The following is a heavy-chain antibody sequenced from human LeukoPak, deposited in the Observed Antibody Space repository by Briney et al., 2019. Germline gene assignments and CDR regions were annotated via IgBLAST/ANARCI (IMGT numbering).Heavy chain of an antibody. V-gene: IGHV4-59*12. Sequence: SETLSLTCTVSGGSISSYYWSWIRQPPGKGLEWIGYIYYSGGTNYNPSLKSRVTTSVDTSKNQFSLKLSSVTAADTAVYYCARYYGSGSYYHWFDPWGQGTLVTVSS. J-gene: IGHJ5*02. CDR3: ARYYGSGSYYHWFDP. D-gene: IGHD3-10*01. CDR2: IYYSGGT. CDR1: GGSISSYY.